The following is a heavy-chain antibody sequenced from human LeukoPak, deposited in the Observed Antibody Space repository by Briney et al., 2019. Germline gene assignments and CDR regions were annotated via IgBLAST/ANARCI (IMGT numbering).Heavy chain of an antibody. CDR2: INSDESST. CDR1: GFTFSSYW. V-gene: IGHV3-74*01. J-gene: IGHJ4*02. Sequence: PGGSLRLSCAASGFTFSSYWMHWVRQVPGKGLVWVSRINSDESSTNYADSVKGRFTISRDNAKNTLYLQMNSLRAEDTAVYYCARTRTAMVMFDYWGQGTLVTVSS. CDR3: ARTRTAMVMFDY. D-gene: IGHD5-18*01.